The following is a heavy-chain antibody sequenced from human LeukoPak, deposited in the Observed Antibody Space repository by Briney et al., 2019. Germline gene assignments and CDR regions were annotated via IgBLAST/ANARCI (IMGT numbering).Heavy chain of an antibody. V-gene: IGHV4-39*01. CDR2: MFYSGST. CDR1: GGSISSSSYS. Sequence: PSETLSLTCTVSGGSISSSSYSWCWSRQPPGKGREWVGGMFYSGSTYYNPSLKIRATISVDTSEYQFSLKLSSVTAADTAVYYCVRLARTTRIFDFWGQGTLVTVSS. CDR3: VRLARTTRIFDF. J-gene: IGHJ4*02. D-gene: IGHD2-15*01.